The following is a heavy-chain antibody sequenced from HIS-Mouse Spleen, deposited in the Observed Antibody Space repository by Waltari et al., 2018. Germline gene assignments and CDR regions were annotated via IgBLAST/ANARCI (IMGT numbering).Heavy chain of an antibody. CDR2: SSSSSSYI. CDR1: GFTFSSYS. V-gene: IGHV3-21*01. D-gene: IGHD7-27*01. CDR3: ARRLLTGDAFDI. Sequence: EVQLVQSGGGLVKPGGSLRLSCAASGFTFSSYSMNWVRQAPGKGLEWVSSSSSSSSYIYYADSVKGRLTISRDNAKNSLYLQMNSLRAEDTAVYYCARRLLTGDAFDIWGQGTMVTVSS. J-gene: IGHJ3*02.